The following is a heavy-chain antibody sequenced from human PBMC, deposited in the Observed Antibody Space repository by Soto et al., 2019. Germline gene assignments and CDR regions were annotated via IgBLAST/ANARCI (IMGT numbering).Heavy chain of an antibody. CDR1: GFTFSSYG. V-gene: IGHV3-30*18. CDR3: AKEGLAGYYYYGMDV. CDR2: ISYDGSNK. Sequence: LRLSCAASGFTFSSYGMHWVRQAPGKGLEWVAVISYDGSNKYYADSVKGRFTISRDNSKNTLYLQMNSLRAEDTAVYYCAKEGLAGYYYYGMDVWGQGTTVTVSS. D-gene: IGHD6-19*01. J-gene: IGHJ6*02.